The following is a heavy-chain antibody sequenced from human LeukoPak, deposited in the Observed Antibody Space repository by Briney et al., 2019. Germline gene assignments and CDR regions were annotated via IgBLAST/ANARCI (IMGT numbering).Heavy chain of an antibody. V-gene: IGHV3-21*01. J-gene: IGHJ6*01. CDR1: DFTFSRYS. D-gene: IGHD4-17*01. CDR2: ISSGVHNI. Sequence: PGGSLRLSCAASDFTFSRYSMNWFRQAQGEGLEWVSSISSGVHNIYYADAVKGRFTISRDNAKNSLYLQMNSLRVEDTAVYYCARHGDGFYHGMDVWGQGTTVTVSS. CDR3: ARHGDGFYHGMDV.